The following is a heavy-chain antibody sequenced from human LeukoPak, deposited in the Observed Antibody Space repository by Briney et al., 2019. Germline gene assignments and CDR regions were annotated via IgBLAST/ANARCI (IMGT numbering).Heavy chain of an antibody. CDR2: ISDSGGST. J-gene: IGHJ4*02. Sequence: GGSLRLSCADSGFTFSSYSMNWVRQAPGKGLEWVAGISDSGGSTNYADSVKGRFTISRDNPKNTLYLQMNSLRAEDTAVYFCAKRGVVIRVILVGFHKEAYYFDSWGQGALVTVSS. CDR3: AKRGVVIRVILVGFHKEAYYFDS. D-gene: IGHD3-22*01. V-gene: IGHV3-23*01. CDR1: GFTFSSYS.